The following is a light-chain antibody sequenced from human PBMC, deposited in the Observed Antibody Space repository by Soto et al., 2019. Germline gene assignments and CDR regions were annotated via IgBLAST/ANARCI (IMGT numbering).Light chain of an antibody. Sequence: EIVLTQSPATLSLSPGERATLSCRASQSVSAYILGWYQQTAGQAPRLLIYNATTRATGIPDRFSGSGSGTDFTLTISSLEPEDLAVYYCQQYRSSPRAFGRGTKVEI. CDR1: QSVSAYI. V-gene: IGKV3-20*01. CDR2: NAT. J-gene: IGKJ1*01. CDR3: QQYRSSPRA.